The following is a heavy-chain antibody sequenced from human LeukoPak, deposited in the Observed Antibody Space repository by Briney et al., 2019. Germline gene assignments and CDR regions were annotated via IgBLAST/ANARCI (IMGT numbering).Heavy chain of an antibody. CDR3: AKKMTITGWLYYFDY. Sequence: GGSLRLSCAASGFTFSSYAMSWVRQAPGRGLEWVSAISDSGDSTYYADSVKGRFTVSRDNSKNTLYLQMNSLRAEDTAVYYCAKKMTITGWLYYFDYWGQGTLVTVSS. V-gene: IGHV3-23*01. CDR2: ISDSGDST. CDR1: GFTFSSYA. J-gene: IGHJ4*02. D-gene: IGHD5-24*01.